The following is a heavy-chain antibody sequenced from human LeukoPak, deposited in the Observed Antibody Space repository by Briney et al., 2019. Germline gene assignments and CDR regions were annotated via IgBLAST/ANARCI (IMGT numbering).Heavy chain of an antibody. Sequence: SETLSLTCIVSGVSIRSDTYYWGWIRQPPGKGLEWIGNYHNGNSYYHPSLKSRVTISEDTSGNQFSLRVTSVTAADTAVYYCARLWDSTGLYFYYYMDVWGEGTTVTVSS. D-gene: IGHD6-25*01. J-gene: IGHJ6*03. CDR3: ARLWDSTGLYFYYYMDV. V-gene: IGHV4-39*01. CDR2: YHNGNS. CDR1: GVSIRSDTYY.